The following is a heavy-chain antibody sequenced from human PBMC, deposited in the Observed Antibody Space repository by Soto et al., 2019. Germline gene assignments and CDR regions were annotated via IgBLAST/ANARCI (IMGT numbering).Heavy chain of an antibody. D-gene: IGHD3-3*01. CDR3: ARPRHHYYDFWSGYYLDAFEI. CDR1: GGTFSSYA. J-gene: IGHJ3*02. Sequence: SVKVSCKASGGTFSSYAISWVRQAPGQGLEWMGGIIPIFGTANYAQKFQGRVTITADESTSTAYMELSSLRSEDTAVYYCARPRHHYYDFWSGYYLDAFEIWAQGTMVTV. V-gene: IGHV1-69*13. CDR2: IIPIFGTA.